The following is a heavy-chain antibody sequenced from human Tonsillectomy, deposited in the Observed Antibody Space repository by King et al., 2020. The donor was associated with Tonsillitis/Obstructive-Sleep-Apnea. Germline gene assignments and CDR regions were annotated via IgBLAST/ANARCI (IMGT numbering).Heavy chain of an antibody. D-gene: IGHD3-22*01. CDR2: IGTTGDP. Sequence: VQLVESGGALVQPGGSLRLSCAASGFTFSSYDMHWVRQATGKGLEWVSGIGTTGDPYYPGSVKGRFTISRENAKNSLYLQMNSLRAGDTAVYYCARAYDSSCYYYYGLDVWGQGTTVTVSS. V-gene: IGHV3-13*05. CDR3: ARAYDSSCYYYYGLDV. J-gene: IGHJ6*02. CDR1: GFTFSSYD.